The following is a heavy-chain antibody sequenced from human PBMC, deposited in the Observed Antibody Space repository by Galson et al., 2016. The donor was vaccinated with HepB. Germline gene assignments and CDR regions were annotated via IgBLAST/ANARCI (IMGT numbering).Heavy chain of an antibody. V-gene: IGHV3-30*03. CDR2: ISIDGNDK. J-gene: IGHJ4*02. Sequence: SLRLSCAASGLTFTNFGMHWVRQRPGKVLEWVALISIDGNDKFYADSVKGRFTISRDNSKNTLYLHMDSLRPDDTAVYHCATQGFCTSSSCHAHHFHYWGQGTLVTVSS. D-gene: IGHD3-22*01. CDR3: ATQGFCTSSSCHAHHFHY. CDR1: GLTFTNFG.